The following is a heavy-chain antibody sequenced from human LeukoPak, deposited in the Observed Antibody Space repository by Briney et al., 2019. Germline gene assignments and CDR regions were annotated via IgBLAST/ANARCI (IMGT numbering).Heavy chain of an antibody. Sequence: KPGESLKISCKGSGYSFTSYWIGWVRQMPGKGLEWMGIIYPGDSDTRYSPSSQGQVTISADKSISTAYLQWSSLKASDTAMYYCARLDIVVVPAAKSATHFDYWGQGTLVTVSS. CDR2: IYPGDSDT. CDR3: ARLDIVVVPAAKSATHFDY. CDR1: GYSFTSYW. D-gene: IGHD2-2*03. V-gene: IGHV5-51*01. J-gene: IGHJ4*02.